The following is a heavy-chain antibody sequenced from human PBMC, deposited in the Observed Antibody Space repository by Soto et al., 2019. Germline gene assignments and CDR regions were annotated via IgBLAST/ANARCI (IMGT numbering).Heavy chain of an antibody. CDR2: TSYDGSDT. J-gene: IGHJ4*02. Sequence: GGSLRLSCVGSGFIFSNNGMHWVRQTPGKGLEWVAFTSYDGSDTFYADSVKGRFTISRDNSKNTLFRHMSNLRAEDTAMYYCTIVRVADSALDHWGQGTLVTVSS. CDR1: GFIFSNNG. D-gene: IGHD3-10*02. V-gene: IGHV3-30*02. CDR3: TIVRVADSALDH.